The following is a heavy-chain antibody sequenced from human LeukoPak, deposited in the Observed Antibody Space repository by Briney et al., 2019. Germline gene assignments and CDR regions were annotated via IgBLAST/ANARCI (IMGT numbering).Heavy chain of an antibody. D-gene: IGHD6-13*01. V-gene: IGHV1-46*01. CDR2: INPSGGST. CDR1: GYTFTSYY. CDR3: ARGQQLVMWSYYYYMDV. Sequence: GASVKVPCKASGYTFTSYYMHWVRQAPGQGLEWMGIINPSGGSTSYAQKFQGRVTMTRDMSTSTVYMELSSLRSEDTAVYYCARGQQLVMWSYYYYMDVWGKGTTVTVSS. J-gene: IGHJ6*03.